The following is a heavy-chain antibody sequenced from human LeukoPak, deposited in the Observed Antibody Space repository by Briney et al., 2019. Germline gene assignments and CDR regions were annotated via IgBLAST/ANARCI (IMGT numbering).Heavy chain of an antibody. J-gene: IGHJ4*02. CDR1: GFTFSSYG. V-gene: IGHV3-23*01. Sequence: GGSLRLSCAASGFTFSSYGMSWVRQAPGKGLEWVSAISGSGGTTYYADSVEGRFTISRDNSKNTLYLRMNSLRAEDTAVYYCAKGSSSSWYRYYFDYWGQGTLVTVSS. CDR3: AKGSSSSWYRYYFDY. D-gene: IGHD6-13*01. CDR2: ISGSGGTT.